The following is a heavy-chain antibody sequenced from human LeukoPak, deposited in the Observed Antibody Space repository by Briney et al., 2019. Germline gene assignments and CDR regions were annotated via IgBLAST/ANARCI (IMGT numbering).Heavy chain of an antibody. J-gene: IGHJ4*02. CDR3: AREAGAAAFDY. Sequence: ASVKVSCKASGYTFTGYYMHWVRQAPGQGLEWMGIINPSGGSTSYAQKFQGRVTMTRDTSTSTVYMELSSLRSEDTAVYYCAREAGAAAFDYWGQGTLVTVSS. CDR1: GYTFTGYY. D-gene: IGHD6-13*01. V-gene: IGHV1-46*01. CDR2: INPSGGST.